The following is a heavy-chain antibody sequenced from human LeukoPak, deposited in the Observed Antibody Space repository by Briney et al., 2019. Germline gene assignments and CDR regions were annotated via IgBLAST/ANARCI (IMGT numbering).Heavy chain of an antibody. CDR3: AAAGNRLPDY. Sequence: GGSLRLSCAASGFTFSGSAMHRVRQASGKGLEWVGRIRSKANSYATAYAASVKGRFTISRDDSKNTAYLQMNSLKTEDTAVYYCAAAGNRLPDYWGQGTLVTVSS. D-gene: IGHD6-13*01. CDR2: IRSKANSYAT. J-gene: IGHJ4*02. CDR1: GFTFSGSA. V-gene: IGHV3-73*01.